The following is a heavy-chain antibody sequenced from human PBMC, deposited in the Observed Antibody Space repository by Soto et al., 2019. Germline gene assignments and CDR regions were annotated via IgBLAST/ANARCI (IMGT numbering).Heavy chain of an antibody. Sequence: PGGSLRLSCAASGFTFSSYGMHWVRQAPGKGLEWVAVIWYDGSNKYYADSVKGRFTISRDNSKNTLYLQMNSLRAEDTAVYYCARDLGTGIYYYYGMDVWGQGTTVTVSS. J-gene: IGHJ6*02. D-gene: IGHD7-27*01. CDR2: IWYDGSNK. V-gene: IGHV3-33*01. CDR1: GFTFSSYG. CDR3: ARDLGTGIYYYYGMDV.